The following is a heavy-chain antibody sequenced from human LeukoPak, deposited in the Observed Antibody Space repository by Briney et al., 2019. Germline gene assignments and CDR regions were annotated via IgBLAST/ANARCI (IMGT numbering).Heavy chain of an antibody. CDR1: GASISSYY. CDR3: ARDQPDSDAFDI. CDR2: IYHSGST. Sequence: ASETLSLTCTVSGASISSYYWSGIRQPPGKGVEWIGYIYHSGSTVYRPSLKSRVTISVDTSKNQFSLKLSSVTAADTAVYYCARDQPDSDAFDIWGQGTMVTVSS. V-gene: IGHV4-59*01. J-gene: IGHJ3*02. D-gene: IGHD1-14*01.